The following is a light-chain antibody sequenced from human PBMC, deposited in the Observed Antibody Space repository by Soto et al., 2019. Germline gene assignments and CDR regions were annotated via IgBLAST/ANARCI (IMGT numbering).Light chain of an antibody. CDR3: NHYGRSPGT. CDR2: GAS. V-gene: IGKV3-20*01. J-gene: IGKJ1*01. Sequence: EIVLTQSPGTLSLSPGDRATLSCRASQSVSSSYLAWYQHKPGQAPRLVFSGASTRVPGIPDRFSGSGSGTDSKLTISRLKPEDFAVYYCNHYGRSPGTLGQGTKVEVK. CDR1: QSVSSSY.